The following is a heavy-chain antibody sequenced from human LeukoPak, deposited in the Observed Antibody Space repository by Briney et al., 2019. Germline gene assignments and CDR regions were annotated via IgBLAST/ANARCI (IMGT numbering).Heavy chain of an antibody. CDR1: GGSFSGYY. V-gene: IGHV4-34*01. J-gene: IGHJ5*01. CDR3: ASSLYSSSWYWFGY. CDR2: INHSGST. Sequence: SETLSLTCAVYGGSFSGYYWSWIRQPPGKGLEWIGEINHSGSTNYNPSLKSRVTISVDTSKNQFSLKLSSVTAADTAVYYCASSLYSSSWYWFGYWGQGTLVTVSS. D-gene: IGHD6-13*01.